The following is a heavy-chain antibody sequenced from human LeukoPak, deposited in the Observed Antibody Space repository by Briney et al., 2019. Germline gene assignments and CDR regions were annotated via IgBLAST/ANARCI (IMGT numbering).Heavy chain of an antibody. D-gene: IGHD3-22*01. J-gene: IGHJ4*02. CDR3: ASYDSSGYYFLDY. V-gene: IGHV4-39*01. Sequence: PSETLSLTCAVSGGSISSGSSYWGWIRQPPGRGLEWIGSIYYSGSTYYNPSLKSRVTISVDTSKNQFSLKLSSVTAADTAVYYCASYDSSGYYFLDYWGQGTLVTVSS. CDR2: IYYSGST. CDR1: GGSISSGSSY.